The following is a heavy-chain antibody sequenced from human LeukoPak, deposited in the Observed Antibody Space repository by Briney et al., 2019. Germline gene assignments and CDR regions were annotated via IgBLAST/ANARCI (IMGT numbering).Heavy chain of an antibody. V-gene: IGHV1-69*06. CDR3: ARGYYGSGSSDY. CDR2: IIPIFGTA. J-gene: IGHJ4*02. CDR1: GGTFSSYA. D-gene: IGHD3-10*01. Sequence: SVQVSCKASGGTFSSYAISWVRHAPGQGVEWMGGIIPIFGTANYAQKFQGRVTITADKSTSTAYMELSSLRSEDTAVYYCARGYYGSGSSDYWGQGTLVTDSS.